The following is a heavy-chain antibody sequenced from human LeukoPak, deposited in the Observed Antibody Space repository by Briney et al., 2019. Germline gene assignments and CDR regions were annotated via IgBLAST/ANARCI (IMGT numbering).Heavy chain of an antibody. CDR2: IYHSGST. D-gene: IGHD3-22*01. CDR1: GYSISSGYY. J-gene: IGHJ4*02. CDR3: ARSLYYYDSSGYYPTGFDY. V-gene: IGHV4-38-2*02. Sequence: SETLSLTCTVSGYSISSGYYWGWIRQPPGKGLEWIGYIYHSGSTYYNPSLKSRVTISVDRSKNQFSLKLSSVTAADTAVYYCARSLYYYDSSGYYPTGFDYWGQGTLVTVSS.